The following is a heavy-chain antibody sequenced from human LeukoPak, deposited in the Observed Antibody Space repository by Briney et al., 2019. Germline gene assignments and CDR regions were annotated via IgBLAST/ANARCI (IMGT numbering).Heavy chain of an antibody. D-gene: IGHD2/OR15-2a*01. V-gene: IGHV1-2*02. J-gene: IGHJ3*02. CDR1: GYTFTSNY. CDR3: AREMNKRSAFDI. CDR2: INPNSGGT. Sequence: ASVKVSCKAFGYTFTSNYMHWVRQAPGQGLEWMGWINPNSGGTNYAQKFQGRVTMTRDTSISTAYMELSRLRSDDTAVYYCAREMNKRSAFDIWGQGTMVTVSS.